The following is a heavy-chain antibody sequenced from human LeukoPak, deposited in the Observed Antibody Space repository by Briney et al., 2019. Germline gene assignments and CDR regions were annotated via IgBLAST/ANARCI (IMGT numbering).Heavy chain of an antibody. CDR2: INPNSGGT. V-gene: IGHV1-2*04. CDR1: GYTFTGYY. J-gene: IGHJ4*02. Sequence: ASVKVSCKASGYTFTGYYMHWVRQAPGQGLEWMGWINPNSGGTNYAQKFQGWVTMTRNTSISTAYMELSSLKSEDTAVYYCARIRRVSRNFDYWGQGTLVTVSS. CDR3: ARIRRVSRNFDY. D-gene: IGHD6-13*01.